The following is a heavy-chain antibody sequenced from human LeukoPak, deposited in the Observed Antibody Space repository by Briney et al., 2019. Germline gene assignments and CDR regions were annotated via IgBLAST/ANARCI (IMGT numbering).Heavy chain of an antibody. CDR2: ISSGSSSI. CDR1: GFTFSRYN. V-gene: IGHV3-21*01. Sequence: GGSLRLSCVASGFTFSRYNMNWVRRAPGKGLEWVASISSGSSSISYAHSVKGRFIISRDNAQNSLYLQMNSLTAEDTAVYYCAKFVIYEGDDFWGQGTLVAVSS. CDR3: AKFVIYEGDDF. J-gene: IGHJ4*02. D-gene: IGHD2-21*01.